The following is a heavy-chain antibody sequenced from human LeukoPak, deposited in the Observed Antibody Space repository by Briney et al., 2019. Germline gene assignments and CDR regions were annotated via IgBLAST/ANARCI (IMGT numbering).Heavy chain of an antibody. V-gene: IGHV3-21*01. CDR1: GFTFSSYS. CDR3: ASGGSYRSPFDY. D-gene: IGHD1-26*01. Sequence: GGSLRLSXAASGFTFSSYSMNWVRQAPGKGLEWVSSISSSSSYIYYADSVKGRFTVSRDNAKNSLYLQMNSLRAEDTAVYYCASGGSYRSPFDYWGQGTLVTVSS. J-gene: IGHJ4*02. CDR2: ISSSSSYI.